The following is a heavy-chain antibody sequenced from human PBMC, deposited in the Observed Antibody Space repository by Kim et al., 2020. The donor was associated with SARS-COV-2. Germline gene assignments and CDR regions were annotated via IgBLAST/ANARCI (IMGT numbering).Heavy chain of an antibody. Sequence: GGSLRLSCTTSGFRFGSRAMSWVRQAPGKGLEWVSTISNSGGTTFYADSVKGRFSISRDKSSMVYLQLNNLRPEDTAVYFCAKPPTGYFYGNTGHHLYFEDWGQGAQVTVSS. V-gene: IGHV3-23*01. D-gene: IGHD3-10*01. J-gene: IGHJ4*02. CDR3: AKPPTGYFYGNTGHHLYFED. CDR1: GFRFGSRA. CDR2: ISNSGGTT.